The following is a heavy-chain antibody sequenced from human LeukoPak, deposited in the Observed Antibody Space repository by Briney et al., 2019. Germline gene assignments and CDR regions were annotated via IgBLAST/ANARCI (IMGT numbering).Heavy chain of an antibody. D-gene: IGHD3-10*01. CDR1: GYSISSGYY. V-gene: IGHV4-38-2*02. CDR3: ARDSFTNDVIRGVIRWFDP. CDR2: VDYSGST. J-gene: IGHJ5*02. Sequence: PSETLSLTCTVSGYSISSGYYWGWIRQPPEKGLEWIGNVDYSGSTYYNSSLKSRVTISVDTSKNQFSLKLSSVTAADTAVYYCARDSFTNDVIRGVIRWFDPWGQGTLVTVSS.